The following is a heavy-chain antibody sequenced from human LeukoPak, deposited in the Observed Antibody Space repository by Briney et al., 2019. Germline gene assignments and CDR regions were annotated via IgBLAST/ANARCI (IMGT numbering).Heavy chain of an antibody. D-gene: IGHD3-22*01. J-gene: IGHJ3*02. CDR1: GYTFTGYY. CDR2: INPTSGGT. Sequence: ASVKVSCKASGYTFTGYYMHWVRQAPGQGLEWMGWINPTSGGTNFAQKFQGRVTMTRDTSISTAYMELSRLRSGDTALYYCARAGVWDYSDTSGYHNGAFDIWGQGTMVTVSS. CDR3: ARAGVWDYSDTSGYHNGAFDI. V-gene: IGHV1-2*02.